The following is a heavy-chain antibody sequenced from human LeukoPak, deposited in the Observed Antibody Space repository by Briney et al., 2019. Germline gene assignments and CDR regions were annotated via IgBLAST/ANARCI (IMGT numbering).Heavy chain of an antibody. V-gene: IGHV1-69*05. CDR1: GGTFSSYA. D-gene: IGHD3-3*01. CDR2: IIPIFGTA. J-gene: IGHJ4*02. CDR3: ARGLRDFWSGYLV. Sequence: ASVKVSCKASGGTFSSYAISWVRQAPGQGLEWMGGIIPIFGTANYAQEFQGRVTITTDESTSTAYMELSSLRSEDTAVYYCARGLRDFWSGYLVWGQGTLVTVSS.